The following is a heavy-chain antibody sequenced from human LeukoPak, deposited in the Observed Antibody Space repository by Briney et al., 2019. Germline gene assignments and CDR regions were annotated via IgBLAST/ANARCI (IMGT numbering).Heavy chain of an antibody. CDR2: FDPEDGET. V-gene: IGHV1-24*01. Sequence: ASVKVSCKVSGYTLTELSMHWVRQAPGKGLEWMGGFDPEDGETIYAQKFQGRVTMTTDTSTSTAYMELRSLRSDDTAVYYCARDYGSGSNYRFDYWGQGTLVTVSS. CDR3: ARDYGSGSNYRFDY. CDR1: GYTLTELS. J-gene: IGHJ4*02. D-gene: IGHD3-10*01.